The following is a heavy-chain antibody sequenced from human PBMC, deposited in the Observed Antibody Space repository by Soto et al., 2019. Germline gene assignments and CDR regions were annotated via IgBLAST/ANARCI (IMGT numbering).Heavy chain of an antibody. CDR1: GDSISSGDHY. V-gene: IGHV4-30-4*01. CDR3: ARGAYSDSSSYFDY. CDR2: IYYSGTT. J-gene: IGHJ4*02. Sequence: QVQLQESGPGLVKPSQTLSLTCTVSGDSISSGDHYWSWIRQTPGKGLEWIGYIYYSGTTYSRPSLQSRVTISVDTSKNQFSLKLNSVTAADTAVYYCARGAYSDSSSYFDYWCQGTLVPVSS. D-gene: IGHD6-6*01.